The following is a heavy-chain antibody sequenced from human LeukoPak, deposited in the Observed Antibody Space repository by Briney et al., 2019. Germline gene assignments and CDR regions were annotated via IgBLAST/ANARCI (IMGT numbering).Heavy chain of an antibody. V-gene: IGHV4-39*01. CDR1: GGSISSSSYY. CDR2: IYYSGST. D-gene: IGHD2-2*02. CDR3: ARFRYCSSTSCYNYFDY. J-gene: IGHJ4*02. Sequence: SETLSLTCTVSGGSISSSSYYWGWIRQPPGTGLEWIGRIYYSGSTYYNPSLKSRVTISVDTSKNQFSLKLSSVTAADTAVYYCARFRYCSSTSCYNYFDYWGQGTLVTVSS.